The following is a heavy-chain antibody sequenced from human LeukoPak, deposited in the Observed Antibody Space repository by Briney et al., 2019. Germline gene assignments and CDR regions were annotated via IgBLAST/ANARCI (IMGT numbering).Heavy chain of an antibody. CDR2: ISGSGRTI. CDR1: GFTFSSYE. Sequence: GGSLRLSRAASGFTFSSYEMIWVRQAPGKGLECVSYISGSGRTIYYADSVKGRFTISRDNAKNSLYLQMYSLRAGDTAAYYCASPQTSGYAFGYWGQGTLVTVSS. CDR3: ASPQTSGYAFGY. J-gene: IGHJ4*02. V-gene: IGHV3-48*03. D-gene: IGHD5-12*01.